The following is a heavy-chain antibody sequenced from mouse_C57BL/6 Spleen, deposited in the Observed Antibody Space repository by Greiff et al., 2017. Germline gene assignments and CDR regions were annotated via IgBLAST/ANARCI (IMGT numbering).Heavy chain of an antibody. D-gene: IGHD3-2*02. Sequence: VQLQQSGPELVKPGASVKISCKASGYAFSSSWMNWVKQRPGKGLEWIGRIYPGDGGTNYNGKFKGKATLTADKTSSTAYMHHSSLTSEDSAVYFCARQLRPSYAMDYWGQGTSVTVSS. CDR3: ARQLRPSYAMDY. CDR1: GYAFSSSW. J-gene: IGHJ4*01. CDR2: IYPGDGGT. V-gene: IGHV1-82*01.